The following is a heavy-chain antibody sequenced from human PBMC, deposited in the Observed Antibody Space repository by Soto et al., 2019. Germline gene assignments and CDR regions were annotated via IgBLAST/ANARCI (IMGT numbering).Heavy chain of an antibody. J-gene: IGHJ4*02. D-gene: IGHD3-22*01. V-gene: IGHV1-69*13. CDR3: AARMDDSSGYYGY. Sequence: GASLKVSCKPSGVNLGSYAISWVRQSPCQGLEWMGGIIPIFGTANYAQKFQGRVTITADESTSTAYMDLSSLRSEDTAVYYCAARMDDSSGYYGYWGQGTLVSVSS. CDR1: GVNLGSYA. CDR2: IIPIFGTA.